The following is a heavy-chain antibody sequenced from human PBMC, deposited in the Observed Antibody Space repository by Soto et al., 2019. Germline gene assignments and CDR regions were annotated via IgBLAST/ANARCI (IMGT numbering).Heavy chain of an antibody. CDR2: ISGSGDST. CDR1: GFTFSSCA. D-gene: IGHD3-16*01. CDR3: AKRAWGTYYFDY. Sequence: PGVSLSISSAAAGFTFSSCAMSWVRQAPGKGLEWVSAISGSGDSTFYADSVKGRFTISRDNSKNTLYLQMNSLRAEDTAVYYCAKRAWGTYYFDYWGQGT. V-gene: IGHV3-23*01. J-gene: IGHJ4*02.